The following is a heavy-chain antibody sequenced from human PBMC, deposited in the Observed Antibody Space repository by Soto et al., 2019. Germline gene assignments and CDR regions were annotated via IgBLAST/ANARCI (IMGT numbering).Heavy chain of an antibody. CDR2: ISRTWRTI. CDR1: GFTFSNYY. J-gene: IGHJ4*02. V-gene: IGHV3-11*01. Sequence: GGSVRLSCGASGFTFSNYYMSWIRQAPGQRLESVSCISRTWRTIYYADSVKGRFTVSRENAQNSLSLRLNSLRLEDTTVYYCASSYSSGWEFDYWGQGTQVTVPQ. D-gene: IGHD6-19*01. CDR3: ASSYSSGWEFDY.